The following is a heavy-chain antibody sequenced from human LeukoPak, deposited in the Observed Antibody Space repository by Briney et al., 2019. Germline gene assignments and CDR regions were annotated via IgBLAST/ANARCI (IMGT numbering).Heavy chain of an antibody. D-gene: IGHD3-22*01. Sequence: AASVKVSCKASGGTFSSYAISWVRQAPGQGLEWMGGIIPIFGTANYAQKFQGRVTITADESTSTAYMELSSLRSEDTAVYYCARGGSIRDYYDSSGYYCYFDYWGQGTLVTVSS. CDR1: GGTFSSYA. J-gene: IGHJ4*02. CDR2: IIPIFGTA. CDR3: ARGGSIRDYYDSSGYYCYFDY. V-gene: IGHV1-69*13.